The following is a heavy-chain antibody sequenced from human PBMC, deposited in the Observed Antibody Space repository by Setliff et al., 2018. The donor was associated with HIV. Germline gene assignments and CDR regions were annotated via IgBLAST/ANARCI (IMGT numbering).Heavy chain of an antibody. D-gene: IGHD5-18*01. CDR3: ARVVDTALVKDY. V-gene: IGHV3-21*03. J-gene: IGHJ4*02. Sequence: GGSLRLSCAASGFTFSNYSMNWVRQTPGKGLEWVSSISASATYIYYADSVKGRFTISRDNAENSLYLQMNSLRAEDTAVYYCARVVDTALVKDYWGQGTLVTVSS. CDR1: GFTFSNYS. CDR2: ISASATYI.